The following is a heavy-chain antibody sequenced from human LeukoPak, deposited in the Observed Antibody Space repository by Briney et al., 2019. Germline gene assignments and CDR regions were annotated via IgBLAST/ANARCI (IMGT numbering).Heavy chain of an antibody. CDR3: ARVLVGSGSYPFDY. J-gene: IGHJ4*02. CDR2: FDPEDGET. V-gene: IGHV1-24*01. CDR1: GYTLTELS. Sequence: EASVKVSCKVSGYTLTELSMHWVRQAPGKGLEWMGGFDPEDGETIYAQKFQGRVTMTRDTSTSTVYMELSSLRSEDTAVYYCARVLVGSGSYPFDYWGQGTLVTVSS. D-gene: IGHD1-26*01.